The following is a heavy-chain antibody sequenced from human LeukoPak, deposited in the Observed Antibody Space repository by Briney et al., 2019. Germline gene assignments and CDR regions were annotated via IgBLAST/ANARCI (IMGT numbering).Heavy chain of an antibody. CDR3: ARSYGASVRSGCAY. J-gene: IGHJ4*02. CDR2: ISPSGDKT. CDR1: GYTFTNHY. V-gene: IGHV1-46*01. Sequence: ASVKVSCKASGYTFTNHYMHWVRQAPGQGLEWLGLISPSGDKTWNAQKFQGRVTMTRDMSTSTDYLELSSLRSEDPAVYYCARSYGASVRSGCAYWGQGTLVTVSS. D-gene: IGHD5-18*01.